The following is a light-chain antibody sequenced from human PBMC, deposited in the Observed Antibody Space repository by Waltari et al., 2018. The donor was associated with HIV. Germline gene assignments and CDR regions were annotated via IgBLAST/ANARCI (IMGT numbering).Light chain of an antibody. J-gene: IGLJ2*01. CDR3: ATWDFSLNGRVV. V-gene: IGLV1-44*01. CDR1: SSTPGRNP. CDR2: GND. Sequence: QSVLTQPPSASGTPGPRAPIPRLGTSSTPGRNPSTWTQHLPGTAPKLLIYGNDERPSGVPDRFSGSKSGTSASLAISGLQSEDEGDYYCATWDFSLNGRVVFGGGTKLTVL.